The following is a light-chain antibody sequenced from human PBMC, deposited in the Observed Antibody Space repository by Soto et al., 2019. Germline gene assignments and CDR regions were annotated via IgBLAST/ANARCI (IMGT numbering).Light chain of an antibody. CDR2: GAS. Sequence: EIVLTQSPVTLSLSPGERATLSCRAIQSVSNNYLAWYQQKPGQAPRLLIYGASSRATGIPDRFSGTGSETDFTLTISRLEPEDFAVYYCQQYDSWPPWTFGQGTKVDIK. V-gene: IGKV3-20*01. J-gene: IGKJ1*01. CDR3: QQYDSWPPWT. CDR1: QSVSNNY.